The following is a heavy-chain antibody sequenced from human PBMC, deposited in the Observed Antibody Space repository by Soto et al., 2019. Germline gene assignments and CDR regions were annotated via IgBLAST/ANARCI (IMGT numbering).Heavy chain of an antibody. V-gene: IGHV4-34*01. D-gene: IGHD2-15*01. CDR2: INHSGST. CDR3: ARGEGYCSGGSCYSWFDP. Sequence: QVQLQQWGAGLLKPSETLSLTCAVYGGSFSGYYWSWIRQPPGKGLEWIGEINHSGSTNYNPSLKSRVIISVDTSKNQFSLKLSSVTAADTAVYYCARGEGYCSGGSCYSWFDPWGQGTLVTVSS. J-gene: IGHJ5*02. CDR1: GGSFSGYY.